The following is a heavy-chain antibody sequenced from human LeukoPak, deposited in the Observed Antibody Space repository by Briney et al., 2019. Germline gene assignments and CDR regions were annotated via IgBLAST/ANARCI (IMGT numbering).Heavy chain of an antibody. CDR1: GFTFGIYA. CDR3: AKGSSGSSIRGYFDY. CDR2: IGPSGSNI. V-gene: IGHV3-48*01. D-gene: IGHD1-26*01. Sequence: PGGSLRLSCAASGFTFGIYAMNWVRQAPGKGLEWVSYIGPSGSNIYYADSVKGRFTISRDNAKDSLYLQMNSLRAEDTAVYYCAKGSSGSSIRGYFDYWGQGTLVTVSS. J-gene: IGHJ4*02.